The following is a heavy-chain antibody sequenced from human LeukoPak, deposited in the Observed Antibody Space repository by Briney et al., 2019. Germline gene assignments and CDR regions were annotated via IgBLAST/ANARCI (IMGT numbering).Heavy chain of an antibody. D-gene: IGHD3-10*01. V-gene: IGHV4-34*01. CDR3: ARDDGGGWFDP. CDR1: GGSFSGYY. J-gene: IGHJ5*02. CDR2: INHSGST. Sequence: SETLSLTCAVYGGSFSGYYWSWIRQPPGKGLEWIGEINHSGSTNYNPSLKSRVTISVDTSKNQFSLKLGSVAAADTAVYYCARDDGGGWFDPWGQGTLVTVSS.